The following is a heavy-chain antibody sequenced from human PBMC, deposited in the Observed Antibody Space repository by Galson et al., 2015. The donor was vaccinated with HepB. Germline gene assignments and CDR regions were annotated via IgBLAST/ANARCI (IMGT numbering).Heavy chain of an antibody. J-gene: IGHJ3*02. D-gene: IGHD1-26*01. V-gene: IGHV1-18*01. CDR1: GYTFTNYG. CDR2: ISTYNGNT. CDR3: ARESGSIDAFDI. Sequence: SVKVSCKASGYTFTNYGISWVRQAPGQGLEWMGWISTYNGNTNYAQKLQGRVTMTTDTSTSTAYMELRSLRSDDTAVYYCARESGSIDAFDIWGQGTMVTVSS.